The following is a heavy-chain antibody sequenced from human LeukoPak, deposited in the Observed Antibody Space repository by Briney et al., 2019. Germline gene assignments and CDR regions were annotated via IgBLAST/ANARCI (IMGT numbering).Heavy chain of an antibody. Sequence: SETLSLTCTAPGGTISSTSYYWGWIRQPPGKGLEWIGSIYYSGSTYYNPSLKSRVTISVDTSKNQFSLKLSSVTAADTPGYCCARHVGDYYDSSGYYYLKYYSDSWGEGTLVTVSS. V-gene: IGHV4-39*01. CDR3: ARHVGDYYDSSGYYYLKYYSDS. D-gene: IGHD3-22*01. J-gene: IGHJ4*02. CDR1: GGTISSTSYY. CDR2: IYYSGST.